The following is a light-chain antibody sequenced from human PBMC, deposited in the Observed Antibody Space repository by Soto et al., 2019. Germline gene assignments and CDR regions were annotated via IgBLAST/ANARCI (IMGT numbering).Light chain of an antibody. CDR2: DAS. Sequence: EIVMTQSPATLSVSPGERATLSCRASQSVRSNLVWYKQKPGQAPRLLIYDASTRATGIPARFSGSGSGTEFTLTISSLQSEDFAVYYCQQYNNWSTFGQGTKVEIK. CDR1: QSVRSN. V-gene: IGKV3-15*01. CDR3: QQYNNWST. J-gene: IGKJ1*01.